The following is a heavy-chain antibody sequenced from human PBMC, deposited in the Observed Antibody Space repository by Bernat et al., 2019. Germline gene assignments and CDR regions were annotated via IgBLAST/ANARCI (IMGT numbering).Heavy chain of an antibody. CDR3: ARVPKIKLERLGGAFDI. Sequence: EVQLVESGGGLIQPGGSLRLSCAASGFTVSSNYMSWVRQAPGKGLGGVSVIYSGGSTYYADSVKGRFTISRDNSKNTLYLQMNSLRAEDTAVYYCARVPKIKLERLGGAFDIWGQGTMVTVSS. CDR2: IYSGGST. J-gene: IGHJ3*02. D-gene: IGHD1-1*01. V-gene: IGHV3-53*01. CDR1: GFTVSSNY.